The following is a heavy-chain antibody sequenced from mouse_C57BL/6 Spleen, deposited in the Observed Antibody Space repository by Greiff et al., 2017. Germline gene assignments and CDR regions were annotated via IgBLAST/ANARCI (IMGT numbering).Heavy chain of an antibody. CDR1: GYTFTSYW. CDR2: IDPSDSYT. V-gene: IGHV1-59*01. CDR3: ASIYDYDD. D-gene: IGHD2-4*01. Sequence: QVQLQQPGAELVRPGTSVKLSCKASGYTFTSYWMHWVKQRPGQGLEWIGVIDPSDSYTNYNQKFKGKATLTVDTSSSTAYMQLSSLTSEDSAVYYCASIYDYDDWGQGTTLTVSS. J-gene: IGHJ2*01.